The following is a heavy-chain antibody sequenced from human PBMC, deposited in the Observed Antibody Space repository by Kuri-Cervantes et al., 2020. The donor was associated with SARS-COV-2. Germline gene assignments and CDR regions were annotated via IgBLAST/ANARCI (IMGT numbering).Heavy chain of an antibody. J-gene: IGHJ6*02. CDR3: ARGSCSGGSCALRV. V-gene: IGHV4-39*07. D-gene: IGHD2-15*01. Sequence: SETLSLTCTVSGGSISSSSYYWGWIRQPPGKGLEWIGSIYYSGSTYYNPSPKSRVTISVDTSKNQFSLKLSSVTAADTAVYYCARGSCSGGSCALRVWGQGTTVTVSS. CDR2: IYYSGST. CDR1: GGSISSSSYY.